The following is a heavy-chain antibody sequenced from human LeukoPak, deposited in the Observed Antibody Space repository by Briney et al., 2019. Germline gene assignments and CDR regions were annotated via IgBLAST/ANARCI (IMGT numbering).Heavy chain of an antibody. V-gene: IGHV4-4*07. CDR1: GGSISSYY. J-gene: IGHJ4*02. D-gene: IGHD2-15*01. Sequence: SETLSLTCTVSGGSISSYYWNWIRQPAGKGLEWIGRIHTSGSTNYNPSLKSRVTMSVDTSKNKFSLKLSSVTAADTAVYCSGGSCRFDYWGQGTLVTVSS. CDR2: IHTSGST. CDR3: GGSCRFDY.